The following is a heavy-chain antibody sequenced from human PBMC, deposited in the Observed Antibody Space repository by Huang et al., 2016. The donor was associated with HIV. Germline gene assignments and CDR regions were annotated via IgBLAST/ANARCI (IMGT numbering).Heavy chain of an antibody. CDR2: IYYSGRT. Sequence: QLQLQESGPGLVKPSETLSLTCTVSGGSIRSDNYYWGWIRQPPGKGLEWIGSIYYSGRTYATPSRKRRVTITVDTSKNHFSLRMRSVTAADTAVYYCARLPGSITMIRGVITDPYWGQGTLVTVSS. J-gene: IGHJ4*02. CDR1: GGSIRSDNYY. V-gene: IGHV4-39*02. CDR3: ARLPGSITMIRGVITDPY. D-gene: IGHD3-10*01.